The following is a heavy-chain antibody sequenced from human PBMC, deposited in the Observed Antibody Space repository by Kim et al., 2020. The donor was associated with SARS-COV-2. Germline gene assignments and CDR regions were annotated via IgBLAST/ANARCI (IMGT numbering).Heavy chain of an antibody. Sequence: GGSLRLSCAASGFTVSSYVMSWVRQTPGKGLEWVSLIYPDGYPYYADSVNGRFTISRDTSESTLYLQMNSLRADDTAVYYCGRLDFGDDYWGQGTLVTVSS. V-gene: IGHV3-53*01. J-gene: IGHJ4*02. CDR1: GFTVSSYV. CDR2: IYPDGYP. CDR3: GRLDFGDDY. D-gene: IGHD4-17*01.